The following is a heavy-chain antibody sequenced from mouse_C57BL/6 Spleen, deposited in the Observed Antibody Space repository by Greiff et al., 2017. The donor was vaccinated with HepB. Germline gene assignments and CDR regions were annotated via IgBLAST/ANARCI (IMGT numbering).Heavy chain of an antibody. V-gene: IGHV1-80*01. Sequence: QVQLQQSGAELVKPGASVKISCKASGYAFSSYWMNWVKQRPGKGLEWIGQIYPGDGDTNYNGKFKGKATLTADKSSSTAYMQTTCLTSEDSAVYFCARLYGSSNYAMDYWGQGTSVTVSS. CDR1: GYAFSSYW. D-gene: IGHD1-1*01. CDR2: IYPGDGDT. CDR3: ARLYGSSNYAMDY. J-gene: IGHJ4*01.